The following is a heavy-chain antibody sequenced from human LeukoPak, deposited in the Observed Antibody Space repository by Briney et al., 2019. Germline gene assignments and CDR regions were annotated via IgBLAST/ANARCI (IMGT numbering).Heavy chain of an antibody. CDR2: INHSGST. Sequence: SETPSLTCAVYGGSFSGYYWSWIRQPPGKRLEWIGEINHSGSTNYNPSLKSRVTISVDTSKNQFSLKLSSVTAADTAVYYCARRDYYGSGSYRQFDYWGQGTLVTVSS. CDR3: ARRDYYGSGSYRQFDY. D-gene: IGHD3-10*01. J-gene: IGHJ4*02. CDR1: GGSFSGYY. V-gene: IGHV4-34*01.